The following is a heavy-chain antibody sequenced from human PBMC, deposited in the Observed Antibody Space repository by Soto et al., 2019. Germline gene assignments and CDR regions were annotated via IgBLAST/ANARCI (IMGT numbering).Heavy chain of an antibody. CDR1: GFSFSSYG. D-gene: IGHD3-22*01. V-gene: IGHV3-30*18. Sequence: QVQLVESGGGVVQPGRSLRLSCAASGFSFSSYGMHWVRQTPCKGLEWVAGISYDGSNKYYVDSMKGRLTISRDNSKNTLDLQMNSLRAEDTAVYYCAKDTYYHDSSGYYVFDYWGPGTLVTVSS. J-gene: IGHJ4*02. CDR2: ISYDGSNK. CDR3: AKDTYYHDSSGYYVFDY.